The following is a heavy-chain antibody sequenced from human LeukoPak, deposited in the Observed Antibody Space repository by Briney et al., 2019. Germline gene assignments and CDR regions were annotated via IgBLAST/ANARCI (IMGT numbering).Heavy chain of an antibody. V-gene: IGHV5-51*04. CDR2: IYPSDSDT. CDR1: GYRFTSYW. CDR3: ARGAVAGNAYAFDI. J-gene: IGHJ3*02. Sequence: GESLKISCKGSGYRFTSYWIGWVRQMPGKGLEWMGIIYPSDSDTRYSPSFQGQVSISADKPISAAYLQWSSLKASDTAMYYCARGAVAGNAYAFDIWGQGTMVTVSS. D-gene: IGHD6-19*01.